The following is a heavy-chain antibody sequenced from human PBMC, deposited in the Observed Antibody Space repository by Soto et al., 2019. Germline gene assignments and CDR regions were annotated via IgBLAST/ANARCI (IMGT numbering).Heavy chain of an antibody. Sequence: SETLSLTCTVSGGSISSGGYYWSWIRQHPGKGLEWIGYIYYSGSANYNPSLKSRVTISVDTSKNQFSLKLSSVTAADTAVYYCARSSTGYGDYDFRNYYYYYGMDVWGQGTTVTVSS. V-gene: IGHV4-61*08. J-gene: IGHJ6*02. CDR3: ARSSTGYGDYDFRNYYYYYGMDV. CDR2: IYYSGSA. CDR1: GGSISSGGYY. D-gene: IGHD4-17*01.